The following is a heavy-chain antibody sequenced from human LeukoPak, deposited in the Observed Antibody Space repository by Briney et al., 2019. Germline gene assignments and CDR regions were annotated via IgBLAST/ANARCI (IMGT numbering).Heavy chain of an antibody. CDR2: IHHSGST. CDR3: ARESWRNGYVGSK. V-gene: IGHV4-39*07. Sequence: SETLSLTCSVSDGSIVTTTFYWGWVRQPPGKGLEWIGIIHHSGSTYYSSSLKSRVTISIDTSKNTLSLKLNSVTAADTAVYYCARESWRNGYVGSKWGQGTLVTVSS. J-gene: IGHJ4*02. D-gene: IGHD5-12*01. CDR1: DGSIVTTTFY.